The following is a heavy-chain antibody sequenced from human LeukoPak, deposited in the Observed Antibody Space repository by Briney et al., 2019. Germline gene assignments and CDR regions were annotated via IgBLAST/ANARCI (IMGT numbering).Heavy chain of an antibody. D-gene: IGHD1-26*01. CDR1: GGSISSYY. Sequence: SETLSLTCTVSGGSISSYYWSWIRQPPGKGLEWIGYISYSGSTDYNPSLKSRVTISLDTSKNQSSLRLSSVTAADTAVYYCARETRLHSGSYLDAFDIWGQGTMVTVSS. J-gene: IGHJ3*02. V-gene: IGHV4-59*01. CDR2: ISYSGST. CDR3: ARETRLHSGSYLDAFDI.